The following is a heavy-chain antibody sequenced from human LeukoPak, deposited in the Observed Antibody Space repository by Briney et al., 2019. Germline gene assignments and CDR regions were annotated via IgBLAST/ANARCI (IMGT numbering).Heavy chain of an antibody. CDR3: ARSDPYGDYSGYFDY. V-gene: IGHV1-2*02. Sequence: ASVKVSCKASGYTFTGYYMHWVRQAPGQGLEWMGWINPNSGGTNYAQKFQGRVTMTRDTSISTAYMELSRLRSDDTAAYYCARSDPYGDYSGYFDYWGQGTLVTVSS. D-gene: IGHD4-17*01. CDR1: GYTFTGYY. CDR2: INPNSGGT. J-gene: IGHJ4*02.